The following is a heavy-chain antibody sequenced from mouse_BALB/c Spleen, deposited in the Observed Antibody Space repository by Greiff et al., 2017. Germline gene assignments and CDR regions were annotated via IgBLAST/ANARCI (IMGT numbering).Heavy chain of an antibody. V-gene: IGHV2-6-2*01. CDR1: GFSLTSYG. CDR2: IWRDGST. D-gene: IGHD1-1*01. J-gene: IGHJ4*01. CDR3: ARHRYYGSSPYYAMDY. Sequence: QVQLKESGPDLVAPSQSLSFTCTVSGFSLTSYGVHWVRQPPGQGLEWLVVIWRDGSTTYNSALISRLSISKDNSKSQVFLKMNSLQTDDTAMYYGARHRYYGSSPYYAMDYWGQGTSVTVSA.